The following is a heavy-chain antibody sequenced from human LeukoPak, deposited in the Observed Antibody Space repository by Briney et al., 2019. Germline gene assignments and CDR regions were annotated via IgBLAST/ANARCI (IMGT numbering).Heavy chain of an antibody. CDR1: GYSFTSYW. CDR2: IYPGDSDT. CDR3: ARHGDPTTVTTWYFDL. D-gene: IGHD4-11*01. Sequence: GESLKISCKGSGYSFTSYWIGWVRQMPGKGLEWMGIIYPGDSDTRYNPSFQGQVTISADKSISTAYLQWSSLKASDTAMYYCARHGDPTTVTTWYFDLWGRGTLVTVSS. J-gene: IGHJ2*01. V-gene: IGHV5-51*01.